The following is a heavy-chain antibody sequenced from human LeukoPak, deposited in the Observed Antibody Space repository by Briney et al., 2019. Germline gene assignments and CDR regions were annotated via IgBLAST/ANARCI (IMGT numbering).Heavy chain of an antibody. D-gene: IGHD3-10*01. Sequence: PSETLSLTCPVSGGSISGYFWSWIRQPPGKGLEWIGYISNSGSTDYNPSLKSRVTISVDTSKNQFSLKPSSVTAADTAVYYCARAANVLLWFGVTKFDPWGQGTLVTVSS. J-gene: IGHJ5*02. CDR3: ARAANVLLWFGVTKFDP. CDR2: ISNSGST. V-gene: IGHV4-59*12. CDR1: GGSISGYF.